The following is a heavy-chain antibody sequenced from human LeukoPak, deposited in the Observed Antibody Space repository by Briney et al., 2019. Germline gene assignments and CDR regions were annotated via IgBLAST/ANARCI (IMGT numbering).Heavy chain of an antibody. CDR3: ARALGLGHDNYYYCGMDV. J-gene: IGHJ6*04. D-gene: IGHD6-19*01. Sequence: ASVKVSCKASGYTFTSYGISWVRQAPGQGLEWMGWISAYNGNTNYAQKLQGRVTMTTDTSTSTAYMELRSLRSDDTAVYYRARALGLGHDNYYYCGMDVWGKGTTVTVSS. CDR1: GYTFTSYG. V-gene: IGHV1-18*04. CDR2: ISAYNGNT.